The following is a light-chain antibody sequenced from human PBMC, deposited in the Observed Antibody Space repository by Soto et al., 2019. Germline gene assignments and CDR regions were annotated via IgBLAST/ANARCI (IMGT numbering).Light chain of an antibody. CDR2: DAS. CDR1: QTISTY. CDR3: QQSDSTPYT. Sequence: DIQMTQSPSSLSASVGDRVTITCRASQTISTYLNWYQQKPGKAPRLLIYDASSLLSGGPSRVSGSGSGTALTLTIASLQPEDFSTYYCQQSDSTPYTFGQGTKVEI. V-gene: IGKV1-39*01. J-gene: IGKJ2*01.